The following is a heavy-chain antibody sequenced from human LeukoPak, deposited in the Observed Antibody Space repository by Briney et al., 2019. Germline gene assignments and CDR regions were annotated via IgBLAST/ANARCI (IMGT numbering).Heavy chain of an antibody. CDR2: MNSDGSSI. Sequence: PGESLRLSCAASGFIFSTYWMHWVRQAPGKGLVWVSRMNSDGSSISYADSVKGRFTISRDNAKNTLYLQMNNLRPEDTAVYYCVPQEDCSRTTCQFDYWGQGTLVTVSS. CDR1: GFIFSTYW. CDR3: VPQEDCSRTTCQFDY. J-gene: IGHJ4*02. V-gene: IGHV3-74*01. D-gene: IGHD2-2*01.